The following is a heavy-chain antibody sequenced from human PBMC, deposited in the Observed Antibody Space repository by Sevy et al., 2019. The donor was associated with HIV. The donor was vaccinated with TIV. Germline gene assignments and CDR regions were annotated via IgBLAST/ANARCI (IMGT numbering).Heavy chain of an antibody. D-gene: IGHD3-22*01. J-gene: IGHJ3*02. V-gene: IGHV3-53*01. CDR2: IYSGVTT. Sequence: GGSLRLSYAASGFTVGSNYMSWVRQAPGKGLEWVSIIYSGVTTSYADSVKGRFTISRDNSKNTLYLQMNSLRAEDTAVYYCARVSVYYYDSSGYYTTGNAFDIWGQGTMVTVSS. CDR3: ARVSVYYYDSSGYYTTGNAFDI. CDR1: GFTVGSNY.